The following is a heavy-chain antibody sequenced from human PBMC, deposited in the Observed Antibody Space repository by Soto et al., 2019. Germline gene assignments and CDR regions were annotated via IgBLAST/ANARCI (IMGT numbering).Heavy chain of an antibody. V-gene: IGHV4-31*03. CDR2: FFYSGAT. Sequence: QVQLQESGPGLVTPSQALSLTCSVSGGPISSGGYYWSWIRQHPGKGLEWIGYFFYSGATYYNPSLKSRSFISVDTSKNQFSLRLSSVTAADTAVYYCARVQPYDYGANSGWFDPWGQGTLVTVSA. CDR1: GGPISSGGYY. CDR3: ARVQPYDYGANSGWFDP. J-gene: IGHJ5*02. D-gene: IGHD4-17*01.